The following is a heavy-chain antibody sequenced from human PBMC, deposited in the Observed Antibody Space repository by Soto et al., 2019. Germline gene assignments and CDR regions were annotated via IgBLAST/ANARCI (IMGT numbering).Heavy chain of an antibody. J-gene: IGHJ4*02. CDR3: ARDSWLQGQITSLDY. CDR1: GFTFSGHG. Sequence: QVQLVESGGGVVQSGGSLRLSCAASGFTFSGHGMHWVRQAPGKGLEWVALIWFDGSKPDYADSVKGRFTISRDNSNNTLFLQMNSLRVDDTAVYFCARDSWLQGQITSLDYWGQGTLVTVSS. D-gene: IGHD6-19*01. CDR2: IWFDGSKP. V-gene: IGHV3-33*01.